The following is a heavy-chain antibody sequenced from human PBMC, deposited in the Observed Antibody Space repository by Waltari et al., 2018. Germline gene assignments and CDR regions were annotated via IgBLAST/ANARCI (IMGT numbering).Heavy chain of an antibody. D-gene: IGHD1-26*01. CDR2: FDPEDGET. Sequence: QVQLVQSGAEVKKPGASVKVSCKVSGYTLTELSMHWCRQAPGKGLEWMGGFDPEDGETIYAQKFQGRVTMTEDTSTDTAYMELSSLRSEDTAVYYCATDRVGSPGLDDAFDIWGQGTMVTVSS. J-gene: IGHJ3*02. V-gene: IGHV1-24*01. CDR1: GYTLTELS. CDR3: ATDRVGSPGLDDAFDI.